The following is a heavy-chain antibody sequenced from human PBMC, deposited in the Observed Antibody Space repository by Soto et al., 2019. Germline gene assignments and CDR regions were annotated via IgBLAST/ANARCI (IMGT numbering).Heavy chain of an antibody. V-gene: IGHV4-31*03. Sequence: PSETLSLTCTVSGGSISGGGYYWSWIRQHPGKGLEWIGYIYYSGSTYYNPSLKSRVTISVDTSKNQFSLKLSSVTAADTAIYNGARIGVGWDNFDYWGQGTLVTVSS. CDR1: GGSISGGGYY. CDR2: IYYSGST. CDR3: ARIGVGWDNFDY. D-gene: IGHD6-19*01. J-gene: IGHJ4*02.